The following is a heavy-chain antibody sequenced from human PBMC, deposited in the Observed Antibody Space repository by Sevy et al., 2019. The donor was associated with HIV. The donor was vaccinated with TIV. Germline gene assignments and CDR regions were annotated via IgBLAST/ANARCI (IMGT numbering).Heavy chain of an antibody. Sequence: GGSLRLSCAGSGFTFGGYMMNWVRQAPGRGLERMSRISRTGGNTEYGDSAKGRFTISRDNSKNTVYLQMKDLRAEDTALYYCVKEGRDDFNPYLDFWCQGILVTVSS. J-gene: IGHJ4*02. D-gene: IGHD3-10*01. CDR2: ISRTGGNT. V-gene: IGHV3-23*01. CDR3: VKEGRDDFNPYLDF. CDR1: GFTFGGYM.